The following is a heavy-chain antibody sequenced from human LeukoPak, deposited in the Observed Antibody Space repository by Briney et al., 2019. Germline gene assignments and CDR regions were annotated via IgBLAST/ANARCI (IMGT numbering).Heavy chain of an antibody. CDR1: GGSISSYY. CDR2: IYTSGST. Sequence: SETLSLTCTVSGGSISSYYWSWIRQPAGKGLEWIGCIYTSGSTNYNPSLKSRVTISVDTSKNQFSLKLSSVTAADTAVYYCAREDPRSMVRGFFDYWGQGTLVTVSS. J-gene: IGHJ4*02. V-gene: IGHV4-4*07. CDR3: AREDPRSMVRGFFDY. D-gene: IGHD3-10*01.